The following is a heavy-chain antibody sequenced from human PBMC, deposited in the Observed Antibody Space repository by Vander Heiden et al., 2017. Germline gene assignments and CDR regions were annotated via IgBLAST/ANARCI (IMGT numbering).Heavy chain of an antibody. CDR1: GFTFSSYG. CDR3: ARDRYQGYYYYGMDV. J-gene: IGHJ6*02. D-gene: IGHD2-2*01. CDR2: IWYDGSNK. Sequence: QVQLVESGGGVVQPGRSLRLSCAASGFTFSSYGMHWVRQAPGKGLEWVAVIWYDGSNKYYADSVKGRFTISRDNSKNTLYLQMNSLRAEDTAVYYCARDRYQGYYYYGMDVWGQGTTVTVSS. V-gene: IGHV3-33*01.